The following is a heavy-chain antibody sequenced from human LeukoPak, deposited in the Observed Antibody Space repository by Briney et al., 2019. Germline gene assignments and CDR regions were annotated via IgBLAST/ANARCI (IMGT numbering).Heavy chain of an antibody. CDR2: IYSGGGT. CDR3: ARLFSSSFYADY. D-gene: IGHD6-13*01. J-gene: IGHJ4*02. CDR1: GFTVSSNY. Sequence: GGSLRLSCAASGFTVSSNYMSWVRQAPGRGLEWVSVIYSGGGTYYAESVKGRFTISRDNSKNTLYLQMNSLRAEDTAVYYCARLFSSSFYADYWGQGTLVTVSS. V-gene: IGHV3-66*01.